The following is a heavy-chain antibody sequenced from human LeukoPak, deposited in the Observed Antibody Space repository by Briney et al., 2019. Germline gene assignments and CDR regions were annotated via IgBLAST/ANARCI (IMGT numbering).Heavy chain of an antibody. CDR3: EKGYCSSTSCPIDY. Sequence: GGSLRLSXAASGFTFDDYAMHWVRQAPGKGLEWVSGISWNSGSICYADSVKGRFTISRDNAKNSLYLQMNSLRAEDMALYYCEKGYCSSTSCPIDYWGQGTLVTVSS. CDR1: GFTFDDYA. J-gene: IGHJ4*02. D-gene: IGHD2-2*01. V-gene: IGHV3-9*03. CDR2: ISWNSGSI.